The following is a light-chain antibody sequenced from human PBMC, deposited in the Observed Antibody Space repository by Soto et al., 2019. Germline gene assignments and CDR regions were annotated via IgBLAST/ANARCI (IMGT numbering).Light chain of an antibody. J-gene: IGKJ5*01. CDR1: QSVSRSN. CDR2: GTS. V-gene: IGKV3-20*01. CDR3: EQYGSSPPSIT. Sequence: EVVMTQSPATLSLFPGERATVSCRASQSVSRSNLAWYQHKPGQAPRLLIYGTSNRATGIPDRFTGSGSGTDLTLTISSLEPEEFAVYYCEQYGSSPPSITFGQGTRLEIK.